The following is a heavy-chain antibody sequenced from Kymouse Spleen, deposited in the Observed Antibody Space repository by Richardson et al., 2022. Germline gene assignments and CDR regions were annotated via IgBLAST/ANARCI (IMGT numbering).Heavy chain of an antibody. Sequence: EVQLVESGGGLVQPGGSLRLSCAASGFTFSSYDMHWVRQATGKGLEWVSAIGTAGDTYYPGSVKGRFTISRENAKNSLYLQMNSLRAGDTAVYYCARQRGYSGYYGQPFYGMDVWGQGTTVTVSS. V-gene: IGHV3-13*01. D-gene: IGHD5-12*01. CDR3: ARQRGYSGYYGQPFYGMDV. J-gene: IGHJ6*02. CDR1: GFTFSSYD. CDR2: IGTAGDT.